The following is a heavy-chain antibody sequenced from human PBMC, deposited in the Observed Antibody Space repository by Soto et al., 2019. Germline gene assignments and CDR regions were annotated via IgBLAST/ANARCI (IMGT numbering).Heavy chain of an antibody. D-gene: IGHD3-10*01. Sequence: QITLKESGPTLVLPTQTLTLTCTFSGFSLSTSGVGVGWIRQPPGKALEWLALIYWDDDKRYSPSLNSRLTTTKDTSKNQVVLTTTNMDPVATATCYWAYRGGVVRGKPTWFDPWGQATLFTVSS. CDR2: IYWDDDK. V-gene: IGHV2-5*02. J-gene: IGHJ5*02. CDR1: GFSLSTSGVG. CDR3: AYRGGVVRGKPTWFDP.